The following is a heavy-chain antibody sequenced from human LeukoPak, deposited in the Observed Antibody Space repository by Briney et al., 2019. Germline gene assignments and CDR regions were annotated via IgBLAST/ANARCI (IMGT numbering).Heavy chain of an antibody. CDR2: ISSNGGST. D-gene: IGHD6-19*01. J-gene: IGHJ4*02. V-gene: IGHV3-64D*06. CDR3: VKGPSSGWYYYFDY. CDR1: GFTFSSYA. Sequence: GGSLRLSCSASGFTFSSYAMHWVRQAPGKGLEYGSAISSNGGSTYYADSVKGRFTISRDNSKNTLYLQMSSLRAEDTAVYYCVKGPSSGWYYYFDYWGQGTLVTVSS.